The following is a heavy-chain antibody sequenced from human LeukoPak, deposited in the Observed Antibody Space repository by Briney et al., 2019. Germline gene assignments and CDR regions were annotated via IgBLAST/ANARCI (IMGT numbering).Heavy chain of an antibody. CDR3: ARRYYYNLGSFPFDF. J-gene: IGHJ4*02. CDR2: IHNSGTT. D-gene: IGHD3-10*01. V-gene: IGHV4-34*01. Sequence: SETLPLTCAVSGGPFSGYFWSWIRQPPGKGLEWIGEIHNSGTTNYNPSLNSRVTISEDTSKNQIYLNLRSVTAADTAVYYCARRYYYNLGSFPFDFWGQGTLVTVSS. CDR1: GGPFSGYF.